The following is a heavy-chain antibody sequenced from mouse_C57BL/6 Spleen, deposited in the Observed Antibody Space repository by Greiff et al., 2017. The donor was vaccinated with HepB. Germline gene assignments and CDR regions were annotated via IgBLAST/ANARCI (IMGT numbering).Heavy chain of an antibody. CDR3: AIYDGYY. J-gene: IGHJ2*01. V-gene: IGHV1-50*01. CDR1: GYTFTSYW. D-gene: IGHD2-3*01. Sequence: QVQLQQPGAELVKPGASVKLSCKASGYTFTSYWMQWVKQRPGQGLEWIGEIYPSDSYTNYNQKFKGKATLTVDTSSSTAYMQLSSLTSEDSAVYYCAIYDGYYWGQGTTLTVSS. CDR2: IYPSDSYT.